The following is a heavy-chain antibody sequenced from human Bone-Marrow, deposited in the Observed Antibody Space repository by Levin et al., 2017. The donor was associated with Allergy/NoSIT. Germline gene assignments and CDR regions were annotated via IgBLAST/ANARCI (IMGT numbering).Heavy chain of an antibody. Sequence: LSLTCAASGFTFSSYSMNWVRQAPGKGLEWVSAISYSSTYIYYADSVRGRFTISRDNAKNSLYLEMHSLRPEDTGVYYCARDLISGTFALDHWGQGTLVTVSS. V-gene: IGHV3-21*01. CDR1: GFTFSSYS. J-gene: IGHJ4*02. D-gene: IGHD6-19*01. CDR2: ISYSSTYI. CDR3: ARDLISGTFALDH.